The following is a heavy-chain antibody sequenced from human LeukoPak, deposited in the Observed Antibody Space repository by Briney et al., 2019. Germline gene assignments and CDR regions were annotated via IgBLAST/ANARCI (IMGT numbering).Heavy chain of an antibody. CDR3: ARDGDYDFWSGYYEGNWFDP. CDR1: GGSFSSYY. V-gene: IGHV4-59*12. Sequence: SETLSLTCTVSGGSFSSYYWSWIRQPPGKGLEWIGYIYYSGSTNYNPSLKSRVTISVDTSKDQFSLKLSSVTAADTAVYYCARDGDYDFWSGYYEGNWFDPWGQGTLVTVSS. J-gene: IGHJ5*02. CDR2: IYYSGST. D-gene: IGHD3-3*01.